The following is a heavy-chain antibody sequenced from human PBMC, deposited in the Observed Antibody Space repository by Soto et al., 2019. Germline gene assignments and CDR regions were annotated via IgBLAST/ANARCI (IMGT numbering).Heavy chain of an antibody. Sequence: QVQLVQSGAEVKKPGSSVKVSCKTSGYTFIHYGIHWVRQATGQRLEWMGWINCGSGETKYSQKLQGRVTVNTDTSASTAYMELSSLRSEDTAVYACARSGYSSGWYHWYVDCWGRVTLLTVSS. CDR3: ARSGYSSGWYHWYVDC. CDR1: GYTFIHYG. V-gene: IGHV1-3*01. D-gene: IGHD6-19*01. J-gene: IGHJ2*01. CDR2: INCGSGET.